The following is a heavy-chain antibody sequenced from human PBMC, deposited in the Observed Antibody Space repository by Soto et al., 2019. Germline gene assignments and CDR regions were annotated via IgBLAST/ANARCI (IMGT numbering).Heavy chain of an antibody. J-gene: IGHJ4*02. D-gene: IGHD1-20*01. V-gene: IGHV3-48*01. CDR3: ARDVAYNRQDY. Sequence: PGGSLRLSCAASGFIFGSYTMNWVRQAPGKGLEWVSSISSSSFTLYYADSVKGRFSISRDNAKNTLYLQMNSLRAEDTAVYYCARDVAYNRQDYWGLGTLVTVSS. CDR1: GFIFGSYT. CDR2: ISSSSFTL.